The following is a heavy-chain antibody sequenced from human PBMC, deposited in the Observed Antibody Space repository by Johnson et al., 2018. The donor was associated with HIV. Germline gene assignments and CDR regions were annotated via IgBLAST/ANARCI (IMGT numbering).Heavy chain of an antibody. CDR2: IYSGGST. J-gene: IGHJ3*02. CDR1: GFTFSSYA. CDR3: AKDQWSSSWTNDAFDI. Sequence: VQLVESGGGVVQPGRSLRLSCAASGFTFSSYAMHWVRQAPGKGLEWVSVIYSGGSTYYADSVKGRFTISRDNSKNTLYLQMNSLRAEDTAVYYCAKDQWSSSWTNDAFDIWGQGTMVTVSS. V-gene: IGHV3-NL1*01. D-gene: IGHD6-13*01.